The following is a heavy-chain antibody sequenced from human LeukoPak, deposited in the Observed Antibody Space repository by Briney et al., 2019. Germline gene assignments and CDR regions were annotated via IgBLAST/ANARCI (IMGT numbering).Heavy chain of an antibody. CDR1: GYSISSGYY. CDR3: ARPRTYYDFWSGYYGDAFDI. CDR2: IYHSGST. V-gene: IGHV4-38-2*01. J-gene: IGHJ3*02. Sequence: SSETLSLTCAVSGYSISSGYYCGWIRQPPGKGLEWIGSIYHSGSTYYNPSLKSRVTISVDTSKNQFSLRLSSVTAADTAVYYCARPRTYYDFWSGYYGDAFDIWGQGTMVTVSS. D-gene: IGHD3-3*01.